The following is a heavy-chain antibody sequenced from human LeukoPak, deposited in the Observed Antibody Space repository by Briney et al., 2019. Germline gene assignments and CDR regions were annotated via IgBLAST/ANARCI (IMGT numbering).Heavy chain of an antibody. CDR3: ARDNKGIAVSVAFDI. V-gene: IGHV6-1*01. D-gene: IGHD6-19*01. CDR1: GDSVSSNSVA. Sequence: SQTLSLTCAISGDSVSSNSVAWNWIRQSPSGGLEWLARTYYRSKWYNEYAISVKSRITIDPDTSKNQFSLQLNSVTPEDTAVYYCARDNKGIAVSVAFDIWGQGTMVTVSP. J-gene: IGHJ3*02. CDR2: TYYRSKWYN.